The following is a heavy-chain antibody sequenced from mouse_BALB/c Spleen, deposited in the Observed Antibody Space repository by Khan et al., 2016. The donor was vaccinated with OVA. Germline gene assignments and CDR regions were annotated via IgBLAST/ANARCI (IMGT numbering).Heavy chain of an antibody. Sequence: QVRLQQSGAELVRPGASVKLSCKTSGYIFTSYWIHWVKQRSGQGLEWIARIYPGTDNTYYNEKFKDKATLTEDNSSRTAYIQLSSLKSEDSAVYFCAREEALYYFDYWGQGTTLTVSS. CDR2: IYPGTDNT. CDR1: GYIFTSYW. CDR3: AREEALYYFDY. V-gene: IGHV1S132*01. J-gene: IGHJ2*01. D-gene: IGHD6-1*01.